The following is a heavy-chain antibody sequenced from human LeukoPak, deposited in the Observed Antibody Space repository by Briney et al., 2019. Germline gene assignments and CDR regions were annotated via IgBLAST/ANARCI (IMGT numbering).Heavy chain of an antibody. V-gene: IGHV1-8*01. CDR2: MNPNSGYT. CDR3: ARVAGSIDY. J-gene: IGHJ4*02. CDR1: GYTFTTYG. Sequence: ASVKVSCKASGYTFTTYGINWVRQATGHGLEWMGWMNPNSGYTGYAQKFQGRVTITRDTSISTAYMELSSLRSEDTAVYYCARVAGSIDYWGQGTLVTVSS. D-gene: IGHD6-19*01.